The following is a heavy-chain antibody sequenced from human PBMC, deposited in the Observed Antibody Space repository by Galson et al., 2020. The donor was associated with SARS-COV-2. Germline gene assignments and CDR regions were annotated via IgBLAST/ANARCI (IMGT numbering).Heavy chain of an antibody. V-gene: IGHV3-33*01. Sequence: GESLKIYCAASGFTFSSYGMHWVRQAPGKGLEWVADIWQDGSNKYYADSVKGRFTISRDNSKNTLYLQMNSLRAEDTAVYYCARAPIISTIFGVVISHFDYWGQGTLVTISS. D-gene: IGHD3-3*01. J-gene: IGHJ4*02. CDR3: ARAPIISTIFGVVISHFDY. CDR2: IWQDGSNK. CDR1: GFTFSSYG.